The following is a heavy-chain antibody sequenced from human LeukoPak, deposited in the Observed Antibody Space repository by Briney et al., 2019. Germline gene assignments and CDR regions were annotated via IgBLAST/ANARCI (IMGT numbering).Heavy chain of an antibody. D-gene: IGHD2-21*02. Sequence: VASVTVSCKASGYTFTNYHINWVRQASGQGLEWMTWINPDTGDKGYARKFQDRVTITTDTSISTAYMELSSQSSEDTAVYFCARTTSMTASGYDYWGQGTLVTVSS. CDR3: ARTTSMTASGYDY. CDR2: INPDTGDK. CDR1: GYTFTNYH. J-gene: IGHJ4*02. V-gene: IGHV1-8*03.